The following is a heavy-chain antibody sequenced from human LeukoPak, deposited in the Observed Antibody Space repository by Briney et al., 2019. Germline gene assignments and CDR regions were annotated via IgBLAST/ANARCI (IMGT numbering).Heavy chain of an antibody. CDR2: ISSSSSYI. CDR3: ASQRFGELYPAN. J-gene: IGHJ1*01. D-gene: IGHD3-10*01. Sequence: GGSLRLSCAASGFTFSSYSMNWVRQAPGKGLEWVSSISSSSSYIYYADSVKGRFTISRDNAKNSLYLQMNSLRAEDTAVYYCASQRFGELYPANWGQRTLVTVSS. V-gene: IGHV3-21*01. CDR1: GFTFSSYS.